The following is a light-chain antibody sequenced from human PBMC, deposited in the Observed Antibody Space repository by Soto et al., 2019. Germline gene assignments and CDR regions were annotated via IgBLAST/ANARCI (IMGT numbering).Light chain of an antibody. CDR3: SSYTSSSTLVV. V-gene: IGLV2-14*01. CDR1: SSDVGGYNY. J-gene: IGLJ2*01. Sequence: QLVLTQPASVSGSPGQSITISCTGTSSDVGGYNYVSWYQQHPGKAPKRMIYDVSNRPSGVSNRFSGSKSGNTASLTISGLQAEDEADYYCSSYTSSSTLVVFGGGTQLTVL. CDR2: DVS.